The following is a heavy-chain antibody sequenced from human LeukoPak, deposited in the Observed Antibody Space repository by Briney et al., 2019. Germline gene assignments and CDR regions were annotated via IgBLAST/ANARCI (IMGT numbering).Heavy chain of an antibody. D-gene: IGHD3-22*01. CDR3: ARGIRCITMIVVAPDY. V-gene: IGHV1-46*01. CDR1: GYTFTSYY. CDR2: INPSGGST. Sequence: ASVKVSCKASGYTFTSYYMHWVRQAPGQGLEWMGIINPSGGSTSYAQKFQGRVTMTRDTSTSTVYMELGSLGSEDTAVYYCARGIRCITMIVVAPDYWGQGTLVTVSS. J-gene: IGHJ4*02.